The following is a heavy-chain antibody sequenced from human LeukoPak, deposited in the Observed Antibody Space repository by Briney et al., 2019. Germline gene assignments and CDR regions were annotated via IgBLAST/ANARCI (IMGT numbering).Heavy chain of an antibody. D-gene: IGHD3-10*01. CDR3: ALNPDYYGSGSFDY. CDR2: IKEDGSEK. J-gene: IGHJ4*02. CDR1: GFTFSSYS. Sequence: GGSLRLSCAASGFTFSSYSMNWVRQAPGKGLEWVADIKEDGSEKYYVDSVKGRFTISRDNAKNSLYLQMNSLRAEDTAVYYCALNPDYYGSGSFDYWGQGTLVTVSS. V-gene: IGHV3-7*01.